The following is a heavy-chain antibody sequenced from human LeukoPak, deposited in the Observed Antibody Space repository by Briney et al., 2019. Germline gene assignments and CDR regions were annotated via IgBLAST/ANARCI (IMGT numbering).Heavy chain of an antibody. CDR1: GFPFSSYE. CDR3: ARSSYFDY. J-gene: IGHJ4*02. V-gene: IGHV3-48*03. D-gene: IGHD1-26*01. Sequence: SGGSLRLSCAASGFPFSSYEMNWVRQAPGKGLEWVSYISSSGRTIYSADSVKGRFTISRDNAKNSLYLQMNSLRAEDTAVYYCARSSYFDYWGQGTLVAVSS. CDR2: ISSSGRTI.